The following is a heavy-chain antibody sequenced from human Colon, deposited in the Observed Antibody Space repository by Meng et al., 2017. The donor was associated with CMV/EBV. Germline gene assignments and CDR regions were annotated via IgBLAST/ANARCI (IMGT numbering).Heavy chain of an antibody. CDR3: ATAGYCSSTSCQISGGGYFDY. J-gene: IGHJ4*02. CDR1: GYSFTDYY. Sequence: ASVKVSCKTSGYSFTDYYIHWVRQAPGQGLEWMGWINPNSGGTARARKFQGWVTMTRDTSINTAYMELSRLRSDDTAVYYCATAGYCSSTSCQISGGGYFDYWGQGTLVTVSS. D-gene: IGHD2-2*01. CDR2: INPNSGGT. V-gene: IGHV1-2*04.